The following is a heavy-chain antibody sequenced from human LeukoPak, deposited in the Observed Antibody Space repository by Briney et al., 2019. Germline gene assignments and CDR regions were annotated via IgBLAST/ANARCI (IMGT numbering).Heavy chain of an antibody. J-gene: IGHJ6*03. V-gene: IGHV1-8*01. CDR3: ARADYGGNSFYYYYYYMDV. D-gene: IGHD4-23*01. Sequence: ASVKVSCKASGYTFTSYDINWVRQATGQGLEWMGWMNPNSGNTGYAQKFQGRVTMTTNTSISTAYMELSSLRSEDTAVYYCARADYGGNSFYYYYYYMDVWGKGTTVTVSS. CDR1: GYTFTSYD. CDR2: MNPNSGNT.